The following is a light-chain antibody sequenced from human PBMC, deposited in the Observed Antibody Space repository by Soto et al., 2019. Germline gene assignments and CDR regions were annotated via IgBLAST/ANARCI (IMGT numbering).Light chain of an antibody. CDR3: QQYYKIGMYT. J-gene: IGKJ2*01. V-gene: IGKV4-1*01. CDR1: QSVLYSSDNKNY. Sequence: DIVMTQFPDSLTVSLGERATINCKSSQSVLYSSDNKNYVAWYQQKPGQPPKLLIYWASTRESGVPDRFSGSGSGTDFTLTISSLQAEDVAIYYCQQYYKIGMYTFGQGTKLEIK. CDR2: WAS.